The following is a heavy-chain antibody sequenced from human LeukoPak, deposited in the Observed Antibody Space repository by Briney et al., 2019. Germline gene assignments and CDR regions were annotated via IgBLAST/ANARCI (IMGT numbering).Heavy chain of an antibody. CDR3: ATHGSAHDYMDV. CDR1: VFPFGNYA. V-gene: IGHV3-23*01. J-gene: IGHJ6*03. D-gene: IGHD2-2*03. CDR2: NSGCGSGT. Sequence: GGSLRLSCAASVFPFGNYAISWVRQGPGEGLEWVSSNSGCGSGTYYADCVRDRFNISRHNSKITLHLKMNSLRAEDTAVYYCATHGSAHDYMDVWGKGATVTISS.